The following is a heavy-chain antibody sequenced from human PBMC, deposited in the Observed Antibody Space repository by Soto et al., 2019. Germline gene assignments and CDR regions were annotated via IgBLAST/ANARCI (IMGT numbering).Heavy chain of an antibody. J-gene: IGHJ5*02. D-gene: IGHD3-22*01. V-gene: IGHV4-34*01. CDR3: ARGQTYYYDSSGYYYVSGGIWFDP. CDR1: GGSFSGYY. Sequence: PSETLSLTCAVYGGSFSGYYWSWIRQPPGKGLEWIGEINHSGSTNYNPSLKSRVTISVDTSKNQFSLKLSSVTAADTAVYYCARGQTYYYDSSGYYYVSGGIWFDPWGQGTLVTVSS. CDR2: INHSGST.